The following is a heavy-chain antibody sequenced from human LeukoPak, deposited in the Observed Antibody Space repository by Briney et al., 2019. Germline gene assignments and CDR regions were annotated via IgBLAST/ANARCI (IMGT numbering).Heavy chain of an antibody. CDR3: VRDGQGSTPLDY. CDR2: ISTDGSRP. V-gene: IGHV3-74*01. Sequence: GGSLRLSCAASGFTFSSHWMHWVRQAPGKGLVWVSGISTDGSRPRYADSVNGRFTISRDNAKDTLYLQMNSLRAEDTAVYFCVRDGQGSTPLDYWGQGTLVTVSS. D-gene: IGHD1-26*01. J-gene: IGHJ4*02. CDR1: GFTFSSHW.